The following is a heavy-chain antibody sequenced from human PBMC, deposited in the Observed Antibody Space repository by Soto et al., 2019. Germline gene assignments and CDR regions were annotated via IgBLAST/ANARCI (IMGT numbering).Heavy chain of an antibody. Sequence: GASVKVSCKASGYTFTSYGMSWVRQAPGQGLEWMGWISAYNGNTNYAQKLQGRVTMTTDTSTSTAYMELRSLRSDDTAVYYCARGGNVDTAMVTPMYRYYYYYMDVWGKGTTVTVSS. CDR3: ARGGNVDTAMVTPMYRYYYYYMDV. V-gene: IGHV1-18*01. CDR2: ISAYNGNT. D-gene: IGHD5-18*01. J-gene: IGHJ6*03. CDR1: GYTFTSYG.